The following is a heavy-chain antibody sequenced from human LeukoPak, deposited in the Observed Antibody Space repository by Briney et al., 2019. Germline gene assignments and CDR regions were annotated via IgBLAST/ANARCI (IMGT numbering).Heavy chain of an antibody. CDR3: ARLTAGRSGSYLGDDY. CDR2: IYHSGST. D-gene: IGHD3-10*01. V-gene: IGHV4-38-2*01. CDR1: GYSISSGYY. J-gene: IGHJ4*02. Sequence: PSETLSLTCAVSGYSISSGYYWGWIRQPPGKALEWIGSIYHSGSTYYNPSLKSRVTISVDTSKNQFSLKLSSVTAADTAVYYCARLTAGRSGSYLGDDYWGQGTLVTVSS.